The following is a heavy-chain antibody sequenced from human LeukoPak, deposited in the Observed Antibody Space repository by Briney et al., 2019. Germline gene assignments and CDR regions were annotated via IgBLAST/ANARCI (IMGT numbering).Heavy chain of an antibody. J-gene: IGHJ6*03. CDR3: AKVAAVETWYFYMDV. V-gene: IGHV3-43D*03. D-gene: IGHD6-13*01. CDR1: GFTFSSYW. Sequence: PGGSLRLSCAASGFTFSSYWMHWVRQAPGKGLEWVSLISWDGDSTYYADAVKGRFTISRDNSEKSLHLQMNSLRPEDTALYYCAKVAAVETWYFYMDVWGKGTTVTVSS. CDR2: ISWDGDST.